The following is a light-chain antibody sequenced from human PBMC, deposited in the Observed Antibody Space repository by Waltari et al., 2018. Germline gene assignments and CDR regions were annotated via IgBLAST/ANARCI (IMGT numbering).Light chain of an antibody. Sequence: TWRAGQGISDSLAWDQQKPGKAPKVLLHDASSLESGVPSRFSGSGSGTEFTLTISRLQPEDFATYYCQQYFDFPRTYGQGTRVDIK. CDR2: DAS. CDR3: QQYFDFPRT. CDR1: QGISDS. J-gene: IGKJ1*01. V-gene: IGKV1-NL1*01.